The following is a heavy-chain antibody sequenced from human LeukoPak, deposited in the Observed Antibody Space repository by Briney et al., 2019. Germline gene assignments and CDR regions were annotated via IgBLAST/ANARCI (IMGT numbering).Heavy chain of an antibody. J-gene: IGHJ4*02. Sequence: GESLKISCKGSGYSFTSYWIGWVRQMPGKGLEWMGIIYPSDSDTRYSPSLQGQVTISADKSITTAYLQWSSLKASDTAMYYCARRYDSSGYYYDYWGQGTLVTVSS. CDR2: IYPSDSDT. V-gene: IGHV5-51*01. CDR3: ARRYDSSGYYYDY. D-gene: IGHD3-22*01. CDR1: GYSFTSYW.